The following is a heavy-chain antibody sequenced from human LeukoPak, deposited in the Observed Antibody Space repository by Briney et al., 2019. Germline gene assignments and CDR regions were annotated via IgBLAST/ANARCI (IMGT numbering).Heavy chain of an antibody. Sequence: GGSLRLSCAASGFTFSSYGMHWVRQAPGKGLEWVAVIWYDGSNKYYADSVKGRFTISRDNSKNTLYLQMNSLRAEDTAVYYCARGRYYYGSGSYSWTYYFDHWGQGTLVTVSS. CDR1: GFTFSSYG. CDR2: IWYDGSNK. J-gene: IGHJ4*02. V-gene: IGHV3-33*01. CDR3: ARGRYYYGSGSYSWTYYFDH. D-gene: IGHD3-10*01.